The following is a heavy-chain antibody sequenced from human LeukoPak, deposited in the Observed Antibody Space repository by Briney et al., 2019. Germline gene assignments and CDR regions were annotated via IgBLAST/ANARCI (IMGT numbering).Heavy chain of an antibody. D-gene: IGHD4-17*01. V-gene: IGHV3-23*01. CDR1: GPTFSNYA. CDR3: AKGGSVTTNSYYYGMDV. Sequence: GGSLRLSCAASGPTFSNYAMSWVRQAPGKGLEWVSGISGSGGSTYYADSVKGRFTISRDNSRNTLYLHMNSLRAEDTAVYYCAKGGSVTTNSYYYGMDVWGHGTTVIVSS. CDR2: ISGSGGST. J-gene: IGHJ6*02.